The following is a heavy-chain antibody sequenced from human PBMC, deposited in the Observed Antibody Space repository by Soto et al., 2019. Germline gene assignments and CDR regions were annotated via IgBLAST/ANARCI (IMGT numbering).Heavy chain of an antibody. J-gene: IGHJ4*02. CDR2: IKSKTDGGTT. V-gene: IGHV3-15*07. CDR1: GFTFSNAW. CDR3: TPVTGTTPYYFDY. Sequence: PGGSLRLSCASSGFTFSNAWMNWVRQAPGKGLEWVGRIKSKTDGGTTDYAAPVTGRFTISRDDSKNTLYLQMNSLKTEDTAVYYCTPVTGTTPYYFDYWGQGTLVTVSS. D-gene: IGHD1-7*01.